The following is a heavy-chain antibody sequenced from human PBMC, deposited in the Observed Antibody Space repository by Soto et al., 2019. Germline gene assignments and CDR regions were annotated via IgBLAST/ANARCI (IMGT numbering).Heavy chain of an antibody. V-gene: IGHV3-23*01. J-gene: IGHJ4*02. Sequence: PGGSLRLSCAASGFTFSSYAMSWVRQAPGKGLEWVSAISGSGGSTYYADSVKGRFTISRDNSKNTLYLQMNSLRAEDTAVYYCAMDGGRFLDPRTPRADYWCQGTLVTVFS. CDR1: GFTFSSYA. CDR3: AMDGGRFLDPRTPRADY. D-gene: IGHD3-3*01. CDR2: ISGSGGST.